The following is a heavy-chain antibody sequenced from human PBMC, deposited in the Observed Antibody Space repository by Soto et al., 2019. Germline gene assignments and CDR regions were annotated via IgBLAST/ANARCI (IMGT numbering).Heavy chain of an antibody. V-gene: IGHV1-69*02. D-gene: IGHD4-17*01. CDR1: GGTFSSYT. Sequence: QVQLVQSGAEVKKPGSSVKVSCKASGGTFSSYTISWVRQAPGQGLEWMGRIIPIHGIANYAQKFQGRVTITADKSTSTAYMELSSLRSEDTAVYYCAGSLDYGDYGYFQHWGQGTLFTVSS. CDR3: AGSLDYGDYGYFQH. CDR2: IIPIHGIA. J-gene: IGHJ1*01.